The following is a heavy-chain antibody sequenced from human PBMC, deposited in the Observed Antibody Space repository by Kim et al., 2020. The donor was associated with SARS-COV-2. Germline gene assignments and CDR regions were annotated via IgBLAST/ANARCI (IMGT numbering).Heavy chain of an antibody. Sequence: GGSLRLSCAASGFTFSSYAMSWVRQAPGKGLEWVSAISGSGGSTYYADSVRGRFTISRDNSKNTLYLQMNSLRAEDTAVYYCAKDPHGYSSGWYKLDYYYYGMDVWGQGTTVTVSS. CDR1: GFTFSSYA. V-gene: IGHV3-23*01. J-gene: IGHJ6*02. CDR3: AKDPHGYSSGWYKLDYYYYGMDV. CDR2: ISGSGGST. D-gene: IGHD6-19*01.